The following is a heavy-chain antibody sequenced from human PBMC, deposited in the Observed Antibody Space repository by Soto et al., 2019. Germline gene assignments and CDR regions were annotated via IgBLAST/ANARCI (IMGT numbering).Heavy chain of an antibody. CDR1: GFSVTESV. CDR2: ITGSGAVT. J-gene: IGHJ3*02. V-gene: IGHV3-23*01. CDR3: AKAPLAFGI. Sequence: GGSLRLSCEVSGFSVTESVISWVRQAPGKGLEWVSSITGSGAVTYYADSVKGRVTISRDTSKDTVFLQINNLRVEDTAVYYCAKAPLAFGIWGQGTLVTVSS.